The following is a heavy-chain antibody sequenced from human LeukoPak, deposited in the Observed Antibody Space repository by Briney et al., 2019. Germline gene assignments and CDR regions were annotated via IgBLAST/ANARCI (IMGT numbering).Heavy chain of an antibody. J-gene: IGHJ6*03. CDR3: AIVGRPGHYYMDV. CDR2: IRYDGSNK. D-gene: IGHD6-6*01. V-gene: IGHV3-30*02. Sequence: GGSLRLSCAASGFTFSNYGMHWVRQAPGKGLEWVAFIRYDGSNKYYADSVKGRFTISRDNSKNTVYLQMNSLRAEDTAVYYCAIVGRPGHYYMDVWGKGTTVTVSS. CDR1: GFTFSNYG.